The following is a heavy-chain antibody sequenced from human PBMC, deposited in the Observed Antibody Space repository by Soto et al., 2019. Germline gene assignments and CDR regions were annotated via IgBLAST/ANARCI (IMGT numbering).Heavy chain of an antibody. J-gene: IGHJ6*02. D-gene: IGHD5-12*01. CDR1: GYTFTSYA. Sequence: ASVKVSCKASGYTFTSYAMQWVRQAPGQGLEWMGWISAYNGNTNYAQKLQGRVTMTTDTSTSTAYMELRSLRSDDTAVYYCARDGDSGYDYTYDYDSYGIYVRAQRTTVTVS. CDR2: ISAYNGNT. V-gene: IGHV1-18*01. CDR3: ARDGDSGYDYTYDYDSYGIYV.